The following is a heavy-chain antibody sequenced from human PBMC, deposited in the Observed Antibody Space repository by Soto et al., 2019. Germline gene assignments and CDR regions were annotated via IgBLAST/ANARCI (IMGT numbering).Heavy chain of an antibody. D-gene: IGHD2-8*01. CDR1: GFSFNSFN. J-gene: IGHJ4*02. CDR2: ISVSGDNI. CDR3: ARDLGLLKSMFDY. Sequence: GGSLRLSXLASGFSFNSFNMNWIRRAPGRGLEWVASISVSGDNIYYGDSMQGRFTISRDNSKRSVFLDLNSLRVEDTAVYYCARDLGLLKSMFDYWGPGTLVTVSS. V-gene: IGHV3-21*01.